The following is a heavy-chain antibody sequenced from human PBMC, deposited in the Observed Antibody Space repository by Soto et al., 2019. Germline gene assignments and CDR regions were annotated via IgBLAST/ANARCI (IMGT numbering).Heavy chain of an antibody. J-gene: IGHJ4*02. CDR1: DASLSSGGYY. CDR3: AIYLYSGSYFDS. Sequence: QVQLKESGPGLVKPSQTLSLTCTVSDASLSSGGYYWSWIRHHPGKGLEWIGYISYSGSTYHNPSLKSRVTISVDTSKKQFALKLTSVTAADTAVYYCAIYLYSGSYFDSWGQGTLVTVSS. D-gene: IGHD1-26*01. V-gene: IGHV4-31*03. CDR2: ISYSGST.